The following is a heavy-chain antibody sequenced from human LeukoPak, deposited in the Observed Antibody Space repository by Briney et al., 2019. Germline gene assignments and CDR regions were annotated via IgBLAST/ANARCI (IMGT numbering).Heavy chain of an antibody. Sequence: GGSLRLSCAASGFTFSSYSMNWVRQAPGKGLEWIADITISGHTKNYADSVKGRFTISRDNARTSLYLQMNSLRVEDTGVYYCARGDPHADLWGQGTLVTVSS. CDR3: ARGDPHADL. CDR2: ITISGHTK. V-gene: IGHV3-48*04. CDR1: GFTFSSYS. J-gene: IGHJ5*02.